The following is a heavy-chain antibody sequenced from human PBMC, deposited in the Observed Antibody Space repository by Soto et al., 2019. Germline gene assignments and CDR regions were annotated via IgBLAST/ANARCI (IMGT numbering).Heavy chain of an antibody. CDR1: GFTFTNYA. Sequence: PGWSLRLSCEASGFTFTNYAMNWVRQAPGKGLEWVSGVSNRGDSTNYADSVTGRFTISRDNSKSTLSLQVNSLRVEDSAVYYCARQGGSATYSHFDYWGQGTLGTVSS. J-gene: IGHJ4*02. CDR2: VSNRGDST. D-gene: IGHD1-26*01. V-gene: IGHV3-23*01. CDR3: ARQGGSATYSHFDY.